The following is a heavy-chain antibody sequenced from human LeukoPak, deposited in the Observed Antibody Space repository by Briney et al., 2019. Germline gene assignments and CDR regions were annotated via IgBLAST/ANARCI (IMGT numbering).Heavy chain of an antibody. D-gene: IGHD2-8*02. CDR3: TRVAVVWPGQVKWFDP. CDR2: IYYSGST. V-gene: IGHV4-30-4*01. Sequence: SETLSLTCTVSGGSISSGDYYWSWIRQPPGKGLEWIGYIYYSGSTYYNPSLKSRVTISVDTSKNQPSLKLSFVTAADTAVYYCTRVAVVWPGQVKWFDPWGQGTLVTVSS. CDR1: GGSISSGDYY. J-gene: IGHJ5*02.